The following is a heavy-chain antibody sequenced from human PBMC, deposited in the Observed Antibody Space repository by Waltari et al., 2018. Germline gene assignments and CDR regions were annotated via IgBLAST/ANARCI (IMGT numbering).Heavy chain of an antibody. D-gene: IGHD6-19*01. CDR2: IYHSGST. V-gene: IGHV4-38-2*01. J-gene: IGHJ3*02. Sequence: QVQLQESGPGLVKPSETLSITCAVSGYSISSGYYWGWIRQPPGKGLEWIGSIYHSGSTYYNPSLKSRVTISVDTSKNQFSLKLSSVTAADTAVYYCARAGYSSVTDAFDIWGQGTMVTVSS. CDR1: GYSISSGYY. CDR3: ARAGYSSVTDAFDI.